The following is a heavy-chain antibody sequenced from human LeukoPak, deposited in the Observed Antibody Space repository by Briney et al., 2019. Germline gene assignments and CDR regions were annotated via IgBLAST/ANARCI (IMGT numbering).Heavy chain of an antibody. CDR3: AKGGIVVPTKYYFDC. CDR1: GFTFSSYA. Sequence: GRSLRLSCAASGFTFSSYAMHWVRQAPGKGLEWVAVISYDGSNKYYADSVKGRFTVSRDNSKNTLYLQMNSLRAEDTAVYYCAKGGIVVPTKYYFDCWGHGTLVTVSS. CDR2: ISYDGSNK. J-gene: IGHJ4*01. V-gene: IGHV3-30*14. D-gene: IGHD2-2*01.